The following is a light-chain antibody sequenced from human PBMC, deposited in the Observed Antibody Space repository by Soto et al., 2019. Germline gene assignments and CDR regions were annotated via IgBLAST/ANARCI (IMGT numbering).Light chain of an antibody. J-gene: IGLJ2*01. CDR2: RDD. CDR1: RGSVASNY. Sequence: NFMLTQPHSVSESPGKTITISCARSRGSVASNYVLWFQQRPGSAPTTIIYRDDQRPSGVPDRFSASVDSSSNSASLTISGLKTEDEADYYCQSYDRTNVVFGGGTKLTVL. V-gene: IGLV6-57*03. CDR3: QSYDRTNVV.